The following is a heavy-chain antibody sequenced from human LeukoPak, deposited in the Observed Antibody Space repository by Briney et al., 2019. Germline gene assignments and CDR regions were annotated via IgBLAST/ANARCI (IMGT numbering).Heavy chain of an antibody. Sequence: SDTLSLTCAVCGYSISSGYYWIWIRQPPGKGLEWIGSLYHSDSIYYNPSLESRVTMSVDTSKNQFSLKLSFVTAADTAVYYCARQHDSYHYYYVDVCGKGTTVTVSS. D-gene: IGHD2-21*01. V-gene: IGHV4-38-2*01. J-gene: IGHJ6*03. CDR3: ARQHDSYHYYYVDV. CDR2: LYHSDSI. CDR1: GYSISSGYY.